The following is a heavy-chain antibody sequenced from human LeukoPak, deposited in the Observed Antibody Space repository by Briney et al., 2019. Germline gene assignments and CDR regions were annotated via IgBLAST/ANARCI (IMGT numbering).Heavy chain of an antibody. CDR3: AKFAAARSFDS. CDR2: ISSVSSTI. D-gene: IGHD6-13*01. CDR1: GFTFSSYA. Sequence: GGSLRLSCAASGFTFSSYAMHWVRQAPGKGLEWVSHISSVSSTIYYADSVKGRFTTSRDNAKNSLYLQMNSLRAEDTAVYYCAKFAAARSFDSWGQGTLVTVSS. V-gene: IGHV3-48*01. J-gene: IGHJ4*02.